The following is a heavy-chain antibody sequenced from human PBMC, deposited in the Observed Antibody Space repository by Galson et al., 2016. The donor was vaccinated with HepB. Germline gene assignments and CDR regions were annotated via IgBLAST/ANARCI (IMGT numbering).Heavy chain of an antibody. CDR2: ISYDGSNK. Sequence: SLRLSCAASGFTFNTYAMHWVRQAPAKGLEWVALISYDGSNKYYADSVKGRFTISRDNSKNTLYLQMNSLRAEDTAVYYCAKEGCYYDSSGCGFDYWGQGTLVTVSS. CDR3: AKEGCYYDSSGCGFDY. D-gene: IGHD3-22*01. CDR1: GFTFNTYA. J-gene: IGHJ4*02. V-gene: IGHV3-30*04.